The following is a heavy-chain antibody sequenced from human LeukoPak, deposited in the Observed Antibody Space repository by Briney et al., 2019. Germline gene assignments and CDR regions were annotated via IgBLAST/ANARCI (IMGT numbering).Heavy chain of an antibody. CDR3: ARAPSDIVVVYHFDY. V-gene: IGHV3-30*04. CDR1: GFTFSSYA. Sequence: GGSLRLSCAASGFTFSSYAMHWVRQAPGKGLEWVAVISYDGSNKYYADPVKGRFTISRDNSKNTLYLQMNSLRAEDTAVYYCARAPSDIVVVYHFDYWGQGTLVTVSS. D-gene: IGHD2-15*01. J-gene: IGHJ4*02. CDR2: ISYDGSNK.